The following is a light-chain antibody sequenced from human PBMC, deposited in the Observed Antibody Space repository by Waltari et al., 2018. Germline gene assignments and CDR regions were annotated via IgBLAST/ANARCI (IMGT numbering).Light chain of an antibody. CDR2: AAS. V-gene: IGKV3-20*01. Sequence: DIVLAQSPGTLSLSPGERATLSCRASQSVTNNYLAWYQQKPGQAPRLLIYAASTRATGIPDRFSGSGSGTDFTLTISRLEPEDFAVYYCQQYGGSPSTFGQGTTVEIK. J-gene: IGKJ1*01. CDR3: QQYGGSPST. CDR1: QSVTNNY.